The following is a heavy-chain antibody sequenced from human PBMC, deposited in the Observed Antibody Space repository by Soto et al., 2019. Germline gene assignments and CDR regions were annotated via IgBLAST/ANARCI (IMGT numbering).Heavy chain of an antibody. Sequence: SETLSLTCTVSGGSISSYYWSWIRQPPGKGLEWIGYIYYSGGTNYNPSLKSRVTISVDTSKNQFSLKLSSVTAADTAVYYCARQSPHYDILTGYYPDMDVWGKGTTVTVSS. J-gene: IGHJ6*03. CDR3: ARQSPHYDILTGYYPDMDV. V-gene: IGHV4-59*08. CDR1: GGSISSYY. CDR2: IYYSGGT. D-gene: IGHD3-9*01.